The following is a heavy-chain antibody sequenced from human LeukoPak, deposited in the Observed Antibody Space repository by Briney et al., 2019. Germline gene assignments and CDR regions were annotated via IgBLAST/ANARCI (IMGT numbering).Heavy chain of an antibody. V-gene: IGHV3-7*04. CDR3: ARGRIAAAGF. Sequence: GGSLRLSCVASGFTVSSSYMTWVRQAPGKGLEWVANIKQDGSEKYYVDSVKGRFTISRDNAKNSLYLQMNSLRAEDTAVYYCARGRIAAAGFWGQGTLVTVSS. CDR1: GFTVSSSY. J-gene: IGHJ4*02. D-gene: IGHD6-13*01. CDR2: IKQDGSEK.